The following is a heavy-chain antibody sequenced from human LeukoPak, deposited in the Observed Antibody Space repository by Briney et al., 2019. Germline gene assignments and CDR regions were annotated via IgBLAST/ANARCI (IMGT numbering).Heavy chain of an antibody. CDR3: ARDGALKAYCGGDCYSPGDY. CDR1: GFTFSSYS. J-gene: IGHJ4*02. Sequence: GGSLRLSCAASGFTFSSYSMNWVRQAPGKGLEWVSSISSSSSYIYYADSVKGRFTISRDNSKNTLYLQMNSLRAEDTAVYYCARDGALKAYCGGDCYSPGDYWGQGTLVTVSS. V-gene: IGHV3-21*01. D-gene: IGHD2-21*02. CDR2: ISSSSSYI.